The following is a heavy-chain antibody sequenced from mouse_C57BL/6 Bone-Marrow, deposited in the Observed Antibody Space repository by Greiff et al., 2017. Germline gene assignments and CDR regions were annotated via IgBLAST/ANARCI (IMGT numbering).Heavy chain of an antibody. V-gene: IGHV1-5*01. D-gene: IGHD3-1*01. Sequence: EVQLQQSGTVLARPGASVKMSCKTSGYTFTSYWMHWVKQRPGQGLEWIGAIYPGNSDTSYNQKFKGKAKLTAVTSASTAYMELSSLTNEDSAVYYCARSGYRLRGAFAYWGQGTLVTVSA. J-gene: IGHJ3*01. CDR1: GYTFTSYW. CDR3: ARSGYRLRGAFAY. CDR2: IYPGNSDT.